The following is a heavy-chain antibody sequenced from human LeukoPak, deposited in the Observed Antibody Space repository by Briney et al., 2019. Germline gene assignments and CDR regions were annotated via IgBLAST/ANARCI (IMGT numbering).Heavy chain of an antibody. D-gene: IGHD4-17*01. J-gene: IGHJ4*02. V-gene: IGHV3-23*01. CDR1: GFTFSSYA. CDR3: AKALLTTATTTAGDY. CDR2: ISGSGGST. Sequence: GGSLRLSCAASGFTFSSYAMSWVRQAPGKGLEWASVISGSGGSTYYADSVKGRFTISRDNSKNTLYLQMNSLRAEDTAVYYCAKALLTTATTTAGDYWGQGTLVTVSS.